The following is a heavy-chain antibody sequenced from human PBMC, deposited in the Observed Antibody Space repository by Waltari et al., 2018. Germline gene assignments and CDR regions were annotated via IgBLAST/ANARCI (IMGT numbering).Heavy chain of an antibody. CDR3: ASGPDHGDY. Sequence: EVHLVESGGGLVQPGGSLRLSCAASGFSFSSYWMTWVRQAPGKWLEWVANIKEDGSETHYVDSVKGRFTISRDNAKNSLYLQMNSLRAEDTAVYYCASGPDHGDYWGQGTLVTVSS. CDR1: GFSFSSYW. CDR2: IKEDGSET. V-gene: IGHV3-7*01. J-gene: IGHJ4*02.